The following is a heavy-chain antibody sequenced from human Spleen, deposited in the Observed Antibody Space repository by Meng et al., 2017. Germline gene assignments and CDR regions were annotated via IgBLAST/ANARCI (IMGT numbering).Heavy chain of an antibody. J-gene: IGHJ4*02. V-gene: IGHV1-18*01. CDR2: FVNYRDT. D-gene: IGHD3-10*01. Sequence: QLLLLQSGPEWKNTGASVWVSCKAPAYAFGSYGISWVRQAPGQGLEWMGWFVNYRDTYPAPKFQHRVTMTTDTLTNTVFMELRSLTPDDTAVYYCVRGTPGRSYCDYWGQGTLVTVSS. CDR1: AYAFGSYG. CDR3: VRGTPGRSYCDY.